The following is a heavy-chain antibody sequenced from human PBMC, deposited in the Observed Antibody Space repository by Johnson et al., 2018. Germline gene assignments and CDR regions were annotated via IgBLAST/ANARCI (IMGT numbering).Heavy chain of an antibody. J-gene: IGHJ3*02. CDR3: AKGKGALSGYPRGDAFDI. D-gene: IGHD5-12*01. Sequence: QVQLVESGAEVKKPGASVKVSCKASGYTFTSYDINWVRQATGQGLEWMGWMNPNSGNTGYAQKFQGRVTMTRNTSISTAYMALSSLRSEDTAVYYCAKGKGALSGYPRGDAFDIWGQGTMVTVSS. CDR2: MNPNSGNT. V-gene: IGHV1-8*01. CDR1: GYTFTSYD.